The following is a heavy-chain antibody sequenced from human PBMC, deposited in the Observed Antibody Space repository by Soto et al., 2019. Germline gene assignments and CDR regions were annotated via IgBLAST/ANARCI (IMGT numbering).Heavy chain of an antibody. J-gene: IGHJ4*02. V-gene: IGHV5-51*01. CDR3: ARLYGYPDF. Sequence: GGSLKISCKCSGYNFTDYWIGWVRQMPGKGLELMGIIYPADAYATXXPSFLGHXXISAYESISSXYLQCXSVRASDTVMYYCARLYGYPDFWCQGSLVTVSS. D-gene: IGHD5-12*01. CDR2: IYPADAYA. CDR1: GYNFTDYW.